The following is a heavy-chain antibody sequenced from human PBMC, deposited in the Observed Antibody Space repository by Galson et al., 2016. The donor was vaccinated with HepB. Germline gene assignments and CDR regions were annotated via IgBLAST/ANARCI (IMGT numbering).Heavy chain of an antibody. V-gene: IGHV3-23*01. CDR3: AKGRNYYDNSGYFAD. J-gene: IGHJ4*02. CDR1: GFIFTNYA. D-gene: IGHD3-22*01. Sequence: SLRLSCAASGFIFTNYAMSWVRQAPGKGLEWVSTIGGRGETFFYADSVKGRFTISRDNSKDAVFLQMNSLRAEDTAVYYCAKGRNYYDNSGYFADWGQGTPVTVSS. CDR2: IGGRGETF.